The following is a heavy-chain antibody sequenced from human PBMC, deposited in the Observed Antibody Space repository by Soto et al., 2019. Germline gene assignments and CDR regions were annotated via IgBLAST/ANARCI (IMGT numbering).Heavy chain of an antibody. D-gene: IGHD6-19*01. CDR3: ARDGYSSGWYDGMDV. V-gene: IGHV3-21*01. CDR1: GFTFSSSP. J-gene: IGHJ6*02. Sequence: GGSLRLSCAASGFTFSSSPINWVRQVPGKGLEWVSSISSSSSYIYYADSVKGRFTISRDNAKNSLYLQMNSLRAEDTAVYYCARDGYSSGWYDGMDVWGQGTTVTVSS. CDR2: ISSSSSYI.